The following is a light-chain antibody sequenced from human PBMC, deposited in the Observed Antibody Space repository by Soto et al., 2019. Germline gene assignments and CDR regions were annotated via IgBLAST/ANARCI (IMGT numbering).Light chain of an antibody. CDR2: GAS. CDR3: QQSNNWPYT. J-gene: IGKJ2*01. V-gene: IGKV3-15*01. Sequence: EIVMTHSPATLSVSPGERATLSCRASQSGRDNLAWYQQEPCQAPRLLIFGASTRATGIPARFSGSGSGTEFTLTINSLQSEDFALYFCQQSNNWPYTFGQGTKLEIK. CDR1: QSGRDN.